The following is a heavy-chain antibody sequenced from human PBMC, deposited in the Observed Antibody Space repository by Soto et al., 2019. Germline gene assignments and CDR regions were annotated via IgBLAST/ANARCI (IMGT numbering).Heavy chain of an antibody. D-gene: IGHD1-1*01. V-gene: IGHV1-69*02. CDR2: IIPMLGIR. CDR3: TTGSWSGEVFDI. CDR1: GGTFSTYS. Sequence: QVQLVQSGAEVKKPGSSVKVSCKDSGGTFSTYSMFWVRQAPGQGLEWMGRIIPMLGIRNYAQRFQDRVTMTADKSTATARMELSSLRSEDTALYYCTTGSWSGEVFDIWGQGTMVTVSS. J-gene: IGHJ3*02.